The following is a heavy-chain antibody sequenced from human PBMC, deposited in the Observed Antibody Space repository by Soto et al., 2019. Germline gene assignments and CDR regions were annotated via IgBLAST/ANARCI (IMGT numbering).Heavy chain of an antibody. Sequence: GESLKISCQGSGYSFTNYWVGWVRQIPGRGLEWMGIIHPGDSDTRYSPFFQGQVTISADKSISTAYLQWSSLKASDTAMYYCARHNRYSSAWFEGWFDPWGQGTLVTVSS. D-gene: IGHD6-13*01. V-gene: IGHV5-51*01. CDR2: IHPGDSDT. CDR1: GYSFTNYW. J-gene: IGHJ5*02. CDR3: ARHNRYSSAWFEGWFDP.